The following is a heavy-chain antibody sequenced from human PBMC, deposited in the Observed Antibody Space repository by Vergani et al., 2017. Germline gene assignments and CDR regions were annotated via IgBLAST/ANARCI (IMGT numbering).Heavy chain of an antibody. CDR2: ISGSGGST. D-gene: IGHD2-2*01. CDR3: ARGQIVVVPAAMGYHYYMDV. J-gene: IGHJ6*03. Sequence: EVQLLESGGGLVQPGGSLRLSCAASGFTFSSYAMSWVRQAPGKGLEWVSAISGSGGSTYYADSVKGRFTISRDNSKNTLYLQMNSLRAADTAVYYCARGQIVVVPAAMGYHYYMDVWGKGTTVTVSS. V-gene: IGHV3-23*01. CDR1: GFTFSSYA.